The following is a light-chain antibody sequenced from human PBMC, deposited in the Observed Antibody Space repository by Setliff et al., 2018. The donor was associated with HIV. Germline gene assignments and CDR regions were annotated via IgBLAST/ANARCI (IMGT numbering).Light chain of an antibody. CDR3: CSYTSSTTYV. V-gene: IGLV2-23*02. J-gene: IGLJ1*01. CDR2: EVN. CDR1: RSDIGTYDL. Sequence: QSALAQPPSVSGSPGQSSTISCTGTRSDIGTYDLVSWYRQYPGKAPKLIIYEVNRRPAGVSDRLSGSKSGNTASQTISGLRAEDEATYYCCSYTSSTTYVFGTGTKVTVL.